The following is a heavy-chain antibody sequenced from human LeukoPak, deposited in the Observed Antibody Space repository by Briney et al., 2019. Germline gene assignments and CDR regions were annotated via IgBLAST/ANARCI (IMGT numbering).Heavy chain of an antibody. CDR2: ISGSGGST. V-gene: IGHV3-23*01. Sequence: GGSLRLSCAASGFTFSSYAMSWVRQAPGKGLEWVSAISGSGGSTYYADSVKGRFTISRDNAKNSLYLQMNSLRAEDTAVYYCASGGSGSYYKVLDYWGQGTLVTVSS. D-gene: IGHD3-10*01. CDR1: GFTFSSYA. J-gene: IGHJ4*02. CDR3: ASGGSGSYYKVLDY.